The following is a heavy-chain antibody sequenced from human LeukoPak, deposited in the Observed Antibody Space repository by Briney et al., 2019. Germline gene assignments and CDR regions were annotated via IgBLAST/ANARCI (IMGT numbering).Heavy chain of an antibody. CDR3: AKYVDIVATKTYYFDY. CDR1: GFIFSSYA. Sequence: GGSLRLSCAASGFIFSSYAMSWVRQAPGKGLEWVSAITGSGGSTYYADSEERRFSISRDNSKNTLYLQMNSMRAEDTAVYYCAKYVDIVATKTYYFDYWGQGTLVTVSS. J-gene: IGHJ4*02. V-gene: IGHV3-23*01. D-gene: IGHD5-12*01. CDR2: ITGSGGST.